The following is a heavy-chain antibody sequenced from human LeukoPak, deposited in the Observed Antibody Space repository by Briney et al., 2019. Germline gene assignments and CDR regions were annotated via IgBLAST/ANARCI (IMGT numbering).Heavy chain of an antibody. Sequence: SETLSLTCTVSGGSISSYYWSWIRQPAGKGLEWIGRIYTSGSTNYNPSLKSRVTMSVDTSKNQFSLKLSSVTAADTAVCYCAREDTYYYDSSGYRFDYWGQGTLVTVSS. V-gene: IGHV4-4*07. CDR2: IYTSGST. CDR1: GGSISSYY. D-gene: IGHD3-22*01. J-gene: IGHJ4*02. CDR3: AREDTYYYDSSGYRFDY.